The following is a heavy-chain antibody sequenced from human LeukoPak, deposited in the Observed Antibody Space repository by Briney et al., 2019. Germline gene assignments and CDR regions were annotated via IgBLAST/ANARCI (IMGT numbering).Heavy chain of an antibody. Sequence: GGSLRLSCAASGFSFSSYTMFWVRQAPGKGLEWVALVSYDGATEYYRDSVKGRFTVSRDDSQNTLSLEMNSLRTEDTAVYYCAREFEPTTRWGIIGYWGQGTLVSVSS. CDR1: GFSFSSYT. V-gene: IGHV3-30-3*01. CDR3: AREFEPTTRWGIIGY. D-gene: IGHD2-8*02. J-gene: IGHJ4*02. CDR2: VSYDGATE.